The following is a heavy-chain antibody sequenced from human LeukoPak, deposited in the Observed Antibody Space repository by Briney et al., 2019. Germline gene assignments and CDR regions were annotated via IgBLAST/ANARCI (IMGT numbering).Heavy chain of an antibody. Sequence: GGSLRLSCAASGFTFSSYAMNWVRQAPGKGLEWVSIISGSGGGTYSADSVKGRFTISRDNSKNMLYLQMNSLRAEDTAVYYCARGGLGYCSGGSCYYYYYGMDVWGQGTTVTVSS. CDR3: ARGGLGYCSGGSCYYYYYGMDV. D-gene: IGHD2-15*01. J-gene: IGHJ6*02. V-gene: IGHV3-23*01. CDR2: ISGSGGGT. CDR1: GFTFSSYA.